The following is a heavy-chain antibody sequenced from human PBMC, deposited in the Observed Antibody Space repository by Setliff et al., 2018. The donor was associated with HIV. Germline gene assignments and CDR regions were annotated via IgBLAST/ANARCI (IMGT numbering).Heavy chain of an antibody. CDR3: AKQGYADSLYAFDV. Sequence: ASVKVSCKTSGYTFTAYYIYWVRQAPGHGLELMGRIHPNTGSTNYLQKFQGRVSMTRDTSMSTVYMTLTGLTSDDTAVYYCAKQGYADSLYAFDVWGQGTMVTVSS. V-gene: IGHV1-2*06. CDR1: GYTFTAYY. J-gene: IGHJ3*01. CDR2: IHPNTGST. D-gene: IGHD3-16*01.